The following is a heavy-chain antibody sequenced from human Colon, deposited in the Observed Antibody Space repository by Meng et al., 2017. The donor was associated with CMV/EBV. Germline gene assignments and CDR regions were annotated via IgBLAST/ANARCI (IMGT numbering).Heavy chain of an antibody. V-gene: IGHV1-18*03. J-gene: IGHJ3*02. CDR1: GYRFTSYG. CDR2: ISVYHGDT. Sequence: ASVKVSCKASGYRFTSYGIDWVRQAPGQGLEWMGWISVYHGDTAYAHKFQDRVTMTTDTSTGTAYMELRRLTSDDMADYYCARNYCSSVNCNLGDGLNMWGQGTRVTVSS. D-gene: IGHD2-2*01. CDR3: ARNYCSSVNCNLGDGLNM.